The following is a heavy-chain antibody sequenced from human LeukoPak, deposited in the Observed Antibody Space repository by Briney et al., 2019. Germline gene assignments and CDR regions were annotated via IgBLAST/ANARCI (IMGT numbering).Heavy chain of an antibody. J-gene: IGHJ4*02. Sequence: GGSLRLSCAASGFTFKNYGMSWVRQAPGKGLEWVSAISGSGGSTYYADSVKGRFTISRDNSKNTLYLQMNSLRAEDTAVYYCAKSGAGDFDWPFDYWGQGTLVTVSS. V-gene: IGHV3-23*01. CDR3: AKSGAGDFDWPFDY. CDR2: ISGSGGST. CDR1: GFTFKNYG. D-gene: IGHD3-9*01.